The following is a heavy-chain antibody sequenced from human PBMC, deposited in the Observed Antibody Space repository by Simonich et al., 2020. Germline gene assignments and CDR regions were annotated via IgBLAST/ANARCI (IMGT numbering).Heavy chain of an antibody. CDR3: ARVGYSNYYYYGMDV. D-gene: IGHD6-13*01. J-gene: IGHJ6*02. Sequence: QVQLQESGPGLVKPSETLSLTCAVSGYSISSGYYWGWSRQPPGKGLEWIGSMCHSGSTSYNPSLKSRVTISVDTSKNQFSLKLSSVTAADTAVYYCARVGYSNYYYYGMDVWGQGTTVTVSS. CDR2: MCHSGST. V-gene: IGHV4-38-2*01. CDR1: GYSISSGYY.